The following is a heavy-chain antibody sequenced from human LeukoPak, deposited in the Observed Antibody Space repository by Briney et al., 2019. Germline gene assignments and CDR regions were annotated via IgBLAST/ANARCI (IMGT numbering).Heavy chain of an antibody. J-gene: IGHJ4*02. CDR2: ISSSGSTI. CDR3: AKDGGGNTVTTYYFDY. D-gene: IGHD4-17*01. Sequence: GGSLRLSCAASGFTFSDYYMSWIRQAPGKGLEWVSYISSSGSTIYYADSVKGRFTISRDNAKNSLYLQMNSLRAEDTAVYYCAKDGGGNTVTTYYFDYWGQGTLVTVSS. CDR1: GFTFSDYY. V-gene: IGHV3-11*04.